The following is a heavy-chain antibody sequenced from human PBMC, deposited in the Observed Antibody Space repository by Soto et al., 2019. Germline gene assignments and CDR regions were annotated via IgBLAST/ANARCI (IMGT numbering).Heavy chain of an antibody. J-gene: IGHJ6*02. CDR3: VRDPGGDYYYHGMDV. D-gene: IGHD3-10*01. CDR2: ISSSGSTI. Sequence: GGSLRLSCGVSGFKFKNHGMHWLRQAPGKGLEWVSYISSSGSTIYYADSVKGRFTISRDNAKNSLYLQMNSLRPEDTALYYCVRDPGGDYYYHGMDVWGQGTTVTVSS. CDR1: GFKFKNHG. V-gene: IGHV3-48*03.